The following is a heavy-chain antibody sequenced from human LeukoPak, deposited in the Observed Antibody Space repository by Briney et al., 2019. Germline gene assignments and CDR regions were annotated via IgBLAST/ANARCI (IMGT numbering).Heavy chain of an antibody. Sequence: GGSLRLSCAASGFTFSSYAMSWVRQAPGKGLEWVSTIDSHGDSTYYADSVKGRFTISRSNSRNTLYLQMSTLRAEDTAVHYCATSSTLIVVVPTAIRDYWGQGTLVTVSS. J-gene: IGHJ4*02. CDR1: GFTFSSYA. CDR3: ATSSTLIVVVPTAIRDY. CDR2: IDSHGDST. D-gene: IGHD2-2*02. V-gene: IGHV3-23*01.